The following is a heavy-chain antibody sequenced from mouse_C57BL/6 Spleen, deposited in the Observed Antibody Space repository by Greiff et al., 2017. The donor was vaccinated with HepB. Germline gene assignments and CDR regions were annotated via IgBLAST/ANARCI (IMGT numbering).Heavy chain of an antibody. J-gene: IGHJ1*03. CDR1: GFTFNTYA. D-gene: IGHD1-1*01. CDR2: IRSKSSNYAT. Sequence: EVMLVESGGGLVQPKGSLKLSCAASGFTFNTYAMHWVRQAPGKGLEWVARIRSKSSNYATYYADSVKDRFTISRDDSQSMLYLQMNNLKTEDTAMYYCVRYRDYYGSRDWYFDVWGTGTTVTVSS. CDR3: VRYRDYYGSRDWYFDV. V-gene: IGHV10-3*01.